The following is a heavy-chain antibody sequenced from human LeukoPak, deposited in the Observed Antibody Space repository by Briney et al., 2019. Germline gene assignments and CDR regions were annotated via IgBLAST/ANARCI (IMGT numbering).Heavy chain of an antibody. D-gene: IGHD3-22*01. V-gene: IGHV1-69*05. CDR2: IIPIFGTA. CDR3: ARDRAYLYYYDSSGYLDY. Sequence: ASVKVSCKASGGTFSSYAISWVRQAPGQGLEWMGRIIPIFGTANYAQKFQGRVTITTDESTSTAYMELSNLRPEDTAVYYCARDRAYLYYYDSSGYLDYWGQGTLVTVSS. CDR1: GGTFSSYA. J-gene: IGHJ4*02.